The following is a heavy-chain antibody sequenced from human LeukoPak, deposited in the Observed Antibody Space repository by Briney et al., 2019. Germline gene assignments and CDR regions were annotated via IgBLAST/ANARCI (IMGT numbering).Heavy chain of an antibody. CDR1: GFTFSNYN. CDR3: ATSTYGGYALIS. J-gene: IGHJ5*02. Sequence: GGSLSLSCAASGFTFSNYNMNWVRQAPGKGLEWVSSISSSSSYIYYADSVKGRFTISRDNAKNSLYLQMNSLRAEDTAVYYCATSTYGGYALISWGQGTLVTVSS. V-gene: IGHV3-21*01. CDR2: ISSSSSYI. D-gene: IGHD5-12*01.